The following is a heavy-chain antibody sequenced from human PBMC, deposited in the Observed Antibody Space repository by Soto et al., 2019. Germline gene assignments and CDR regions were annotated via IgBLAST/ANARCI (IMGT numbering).Heavy chain of an antibody. J-gene: IGHJ4*02. Sequence: QVPLVQSGAEVKKPGASVKVSCKVSGYTLTELSMHWVRQAPGKGLEWMGGFDPEDGETIYAQKFQGRVTMTEDTSTDTAYMELSSLRSEDTAVYYCATVGFSPPGVWLVPKIDYWGQGTLVTVSS. CDR2: FDPEDGET. CDR1: GYTLTELS. V-gene: IGHV1-24*01. CDR3: ATVGFSPPGVWLVPKIDY. D-gene: IGHD6-19*01.